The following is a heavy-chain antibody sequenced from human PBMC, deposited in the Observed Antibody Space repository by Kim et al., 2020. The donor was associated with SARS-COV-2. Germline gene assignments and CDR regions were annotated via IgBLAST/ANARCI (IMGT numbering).Heavy chain of an antibody. CDR1: GFSFNEYW. D-gene: IGHD1-7*01. Sequence: GGSLRLSCAASGFSFNEYWMSWVRQTPGGGLEWVANMDKPGRLKFYGGSVEGRFTISRDNAKNSVYLQMSSLRDDDTATYFCARAGGVGTVDYWGQGILV. CDR3: ARAGGVGTVDY. V-gene: IGHV3-7*01. J-gene: IGHJ4*02. CDR2: MDKPGRLK.